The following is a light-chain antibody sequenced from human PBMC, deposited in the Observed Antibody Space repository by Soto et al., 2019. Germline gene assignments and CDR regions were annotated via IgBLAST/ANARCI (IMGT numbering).Light chain of an antibody. V-gene: IGKV1-17*01. CDR2: AAS. CDR3: QHYNSYLEA. J-gene: IGKJ1*01. Sequence: IQMTQSPSSLSASVGDRVTITCRASQSISSYLNWYQQKPGKAPKRLIYAASSLQSGVPSRFSGSGSGTEFTLTISSLQPDDFATYYCQHYNSYLEAFGQGTKVDNK. CDR1: QSISSY.